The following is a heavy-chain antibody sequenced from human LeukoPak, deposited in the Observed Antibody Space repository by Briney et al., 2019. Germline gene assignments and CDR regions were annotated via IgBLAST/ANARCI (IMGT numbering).Heavy chain of an antibody. CDR2: IYYRVTS. J-gene: IGHJ4*02. CDR3: ARAVGGDGSGSL. CDR1: GDSISTYY. D-gene: IGHD3-10*01. V-gene: IGHV4-59*01. Sequence: SETLSLTCTVSGDSISTYYWSWIRQPPGKGLEWIGYIYYRVTSDYNPSLKSRVTMSVDMSTTQISLKLSSVPAADTAVYYCARAVGGDGSGSLWGPGTLVIVSS.